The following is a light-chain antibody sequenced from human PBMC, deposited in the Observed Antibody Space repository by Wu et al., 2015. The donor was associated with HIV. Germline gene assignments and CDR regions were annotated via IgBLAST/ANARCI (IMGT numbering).Light chain of an antibody. J-gene: IGKJ2*03. Sequence: EIVMTQSPGTLSVSAGEGATLSCGASLNVRNKLAWYQQKPGLPPRLLIYDASTRATGIPARFSGRGSGTDFTLTISSLEPEDFAVYYCQQRSNWLYSFGQGTKLEIK. V-gene: IGKV3-11*01. CDR1: LNVRNK. CDR3: QQRSNWLYS. CDR2: DAS.